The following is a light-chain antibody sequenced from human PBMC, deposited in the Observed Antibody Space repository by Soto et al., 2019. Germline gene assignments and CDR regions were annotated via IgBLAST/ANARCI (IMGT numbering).Light chain of an antibody. Sequence: EIMMTPSPATVSVSPGERATLSCRASQSIRTNVAWYQQKPGQALRLLIYDASTRATGHSSRFSGSGSGTEFTLTISSLQSEDVAISYCQQYNDWPPLTFGGGTRLEI. CDR3: QQYNDWPPLT. J-gene: IGKJ4*01. CDR2: DAS. CDR1: QSIRTN. V-gene: IGKV3-15*01.